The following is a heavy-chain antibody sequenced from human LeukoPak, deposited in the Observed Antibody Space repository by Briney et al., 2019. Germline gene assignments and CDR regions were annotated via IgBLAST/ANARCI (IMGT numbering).Heavy chain of an antibody. V-gene: IGHV1-2*02. J-gene: IGHJ4*02. Sequence: ASVKVSCKASGYTFTGHYLHWVRQAPGQGLEWMGWINPNSGGTNYAQKFQGRVTMTRDTSISTAYMELSRLRSDDTAVYYCARRVWGGNYDLDYWGQGTLVTVSS. D-gene: IGHD3-16*01. CDR2: INPNSGGT. CDR3: ARRVWGGNYDLDY. CDR1: GYTFTGHY.